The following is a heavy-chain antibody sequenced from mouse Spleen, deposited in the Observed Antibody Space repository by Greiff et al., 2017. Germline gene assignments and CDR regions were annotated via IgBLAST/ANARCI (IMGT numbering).Heavy chain of an antibody. Sequence: VKLVESGPGLVQPSQSLSITCTVSGFSLTSYGVHWVRQPPGKGLEWLGVIWSGGSTDYNAAFISRLSISKDNSKSQVFFKMNSLQADDTAIYYWARNYYGSSYYFDYWGQGTTLTVSS. CDR1: GFSLTSYG. J-gene: IGHJ2*01. V-gene: IGHV2-4*02. CDR3: ARNYYGSSYYFDY. CDR2: IWSGGST. D-gene: IGHD1-1*01.